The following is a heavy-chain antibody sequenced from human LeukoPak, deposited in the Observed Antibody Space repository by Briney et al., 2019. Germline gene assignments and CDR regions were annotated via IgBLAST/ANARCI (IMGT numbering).Heavy chain of an antibody. D-gene: IGHD3-22*01. J-gene: IGHJ6*02. CDR1: GGSISSSSYY. Sequence: SETLSLTCTVSGGSISSSSYYWGWIRQPPGKGLEWIGSVYYSGSTHYNPSLKSRVAISADTSKNQFSLKLSSVTAADTAVYYCARQSAASRYYSIYYYGMDVRGQGTTVTVSS. CDR3: ARQSAASRYYSIYYYGMDV. CDR2: VYYSGST. V-gene: IGHV4-39*01.